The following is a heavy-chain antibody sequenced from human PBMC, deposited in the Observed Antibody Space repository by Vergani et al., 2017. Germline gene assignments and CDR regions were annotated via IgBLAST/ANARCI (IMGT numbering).Heavy chain of an antibody. J-gene: IGHJ4*02. CDR3: ARGRYYFNSSDKRRSSYTVDY. CDR2: SYTSGST. CDR1: GGSISSYY. D-gene: IGHD3-22*01. V-gene: IGHV4-4*07. Sequence: QVQLQESGPGLVRPSETLSLTCTVSGGSISSYYLSWIRQPAGKGLEWIGRSYTSGSTNYSPSLKSRVSKSINTSKSQFSLKLSSVNAADTAVYYCARGRYYFNSSDKRRSSYTVDYGGQGTLVNVSS.